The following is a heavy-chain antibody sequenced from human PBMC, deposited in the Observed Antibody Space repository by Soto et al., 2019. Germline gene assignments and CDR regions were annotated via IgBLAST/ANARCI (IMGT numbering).Heavy chain of an antibody. CDR2: IYPGDSDT. V-gene: IGHV5-51*01. CDR1: AYSFTSYW. D-gene: IGHD1-26*01. Sequence: GESLKISCKSSAYSFTSYWIGWVRQMPGKGLEWMGIIYPGDSDTRYSQSFQGQVTISADESISTAYLQWSSLKASDTAMYYCARHAGLVVDYWGQGTLVTVSS. J-gene: IGHJ4*02. CDR3: ARHAGLVVDY.